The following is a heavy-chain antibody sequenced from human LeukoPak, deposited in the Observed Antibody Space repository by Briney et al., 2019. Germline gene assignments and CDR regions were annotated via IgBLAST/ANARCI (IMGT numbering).Heavy chain of an antibody. J-gene: IGHJ4*02. D-gene: IGHD6-13*01. V-gene: IGHV2-5*02. CDR2: IYWDDDK. CDR3: AHYIAAAGNRYFDY. Sequence: VFGPTVLHPTPALTLTCTISGFYRTTRGGGVGWIRQPPGKALEWHTLIYWDDDKRYSTSLKTRATISKDTSKNQVILTMTNMDPVDTATYYCAHYIAAAGNRYFDYWGERALVTVSS. CDR1: GFYRTTRGGG.